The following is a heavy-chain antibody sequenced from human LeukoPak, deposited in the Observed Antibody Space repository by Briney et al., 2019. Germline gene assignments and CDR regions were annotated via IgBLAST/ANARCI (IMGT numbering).Heavy chain of an antibody. Sequence: NPGGSLRLSCAASGFSFSSHYMNWLRQAPGRGLEWVSSISSSGGYIYSADSVKGRFTISRDNAKNSVYLHMNSLRAEDTAVYYCARTYNGSSHFDYWGQGTLVTVSS. V-gene: IGHV3-21*01. D-gene: IGHD1-26*01. J-gene: IGHJ4*02. CDR2: ISSSGGYI. CDR3: ARTYNGSSHFDY. CDR1: GFSFSSHY.